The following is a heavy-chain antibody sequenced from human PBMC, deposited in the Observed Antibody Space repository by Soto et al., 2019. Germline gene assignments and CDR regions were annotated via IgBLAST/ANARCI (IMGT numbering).Heavy chain of an antibody. CDR1: GYTFTDYY. CDR3: ATLYYDVDNPEAFDL. V-gene: IGHV1-2*02. CDR2: INPDSGGT. Sequence: ASVKVSCKASGYTFTDYYMHWVRQAPGQGLEWMGWINPDSGGTNYAQKFQGRVTMTRDTSISTGYLQLSRLRSDDTAVYYCATLYYDVDNPEAFDLWGQGTTVTVSS. D-gene: IGHD3-10*02. J-gene: IGHJ3*01.